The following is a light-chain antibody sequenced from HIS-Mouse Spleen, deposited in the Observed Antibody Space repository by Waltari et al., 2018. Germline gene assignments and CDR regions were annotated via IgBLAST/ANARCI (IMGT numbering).Light chain of an antibody. CDR1: SSDVGGYNY. CDR3: SSYAGSNNFEV. CDR2: EVS. J-gene: IGLJ2*01. V-gene: IGLV2-8*01. Sequence: QSALTQPPSASGSPGQSVTISCTGTSSDVGGYNYVPWYQQHPGKAPKLMIYEVSKRPSGVPDRFSGSKSGNTASLTVSGLQAEDEADYYCSSYAGSNNFEVFGGGTKLTVL.